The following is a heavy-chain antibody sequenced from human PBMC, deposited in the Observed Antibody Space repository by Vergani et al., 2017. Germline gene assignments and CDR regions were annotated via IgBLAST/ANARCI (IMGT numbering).Heavy chain of an antibody. CDR2: IRSKPYGGTT. V-gene: IGHV3-49*03. D-gene: IGHD6-13*01. J-gene: IGHJ4*02. CDR3: ARSGMQQQLVRYYFDY. CDR1: GFTFGDYA. Sequence: EVQLVESGGGLVQPGRSLRLSCTASGFTFGDYAMSWFRQAPGKGLEWVGFIRSKPYGGTTEYAASVKGRFTISRDDSKSIAYLQMNSLRAEDTAVYYCARSGMQQQLVRYYFDYWGQGTLVTVSS.